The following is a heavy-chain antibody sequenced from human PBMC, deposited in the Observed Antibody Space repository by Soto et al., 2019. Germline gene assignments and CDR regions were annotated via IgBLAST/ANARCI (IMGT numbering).Heavy chain of an antibody. CDR1: GFTFSSYG. CDR2: ISYDGSNK. D-gene: IGHD3-10*02. Sequence: SGGSLRLSCAASGFTFSSYGMHWVRQAPGKGLEWVAVISYDGSNKYYADSVKGRFTISRDNSKNTLYLQMNSLRAEDTAVYYCAKVSEGTIYGSAVNYWGQGTLVTVSS. V-gene: IGHV3-30*18. CDR3: AKVSEGTIYGSAVNY. J-gene: IGHJ4*02.